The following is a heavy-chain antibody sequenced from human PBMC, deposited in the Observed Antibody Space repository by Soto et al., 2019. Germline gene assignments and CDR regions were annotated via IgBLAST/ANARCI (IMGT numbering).Heavy chain of an antibody. CDR3: ARNPRAIVVVVAAHLSDAFDI. V-gene: IGHV3-21*01. CDR2: ISSSSSYI. CDR1: GFTFSSYS. D-gene: IGHD2-15*01. Sequence: GGSLILSCAASGFTFSSYSMNWVRQAPGKGLEWVSSISSSSSYIYYADSVKGRFTISRDNAKNSLYLQMNSLRAEDTAVYYCARNPRAIVVVVAAHLSDAFDIWGQGTMVTVSS. J-gene: IGHJ3*02.